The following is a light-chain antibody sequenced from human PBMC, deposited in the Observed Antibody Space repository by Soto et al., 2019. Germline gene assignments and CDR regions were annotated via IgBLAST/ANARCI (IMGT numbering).Light chain of an antibody. Sequence: EIVLTQSPATLSLSPGERATLSCRASQSVTTNMAWYQQKPSQAPRLLIYGASTRATGIPARFSGSGSGTEFTLTISSLQSEDFAVYYCQQYNNWPRLTFGGGTKVDIK. CDR1: QSVTTN. J-gene: IGKJ4*01. CDR2: GAS. CDR3: QQYNNWPRLT. V-gene: IGKV3-15*01.